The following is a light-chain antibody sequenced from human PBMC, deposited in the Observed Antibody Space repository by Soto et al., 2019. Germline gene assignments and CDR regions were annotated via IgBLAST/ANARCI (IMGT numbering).Light chain of an antibody. V-gene: IGLV2-14*01. CDR2: EVR. Sequence: QSALTQPASVSGSAGQSITISCSGTMRDVGAYNLVSWYQQHPGTAPKLISYEVRNRPSGIYSRFSGSRSGNTASLTISGRQSEDEGDYYCSAYTARSTLVFGGGTKLTVL. J-gene: IGLJ3*02. CDR1: MRDVGAYNL. CDR3: SAYTARSTLV.